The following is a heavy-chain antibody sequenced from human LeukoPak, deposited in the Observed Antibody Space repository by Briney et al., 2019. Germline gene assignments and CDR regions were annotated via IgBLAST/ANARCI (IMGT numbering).Heavy chain of an antibody. V-gene: IGHV3-23*01. CDR2: IIPSGHTT. D-gene: IGHD5-24*01. J-gene: IGHJ4*02. Sequence: ASVKVSCKASGYTFTSYDINWVRQAPGKGLEWVSGIIPSGHTTYYADSVRGRFTISRDNSRNTVYLQMNSLRAEETAVYYCAKDDRWLQFCCWGQGTLVTVSA. CDR1: GYTFTSYD. CDR3: AKDDRWLQFCC.